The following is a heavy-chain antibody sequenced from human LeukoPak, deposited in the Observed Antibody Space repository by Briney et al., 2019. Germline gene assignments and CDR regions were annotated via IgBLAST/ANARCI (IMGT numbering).Heavy chain of an antibody. J-gene: IGHJ4*02. CDR2: ISYSGST. CDR3: ARDRSYGYFDY. CDR1: GDSVSSGSFY. D-gene: IGHD5-18*01. Sequence: SETLSLTCTVSGDSVSSGSFYWSWIRQPPRKGLEWIGFISYSGSTNYNPSLKSRVTISIDTSRDQFSLTLSSVTAADTAVYYCARDRSYGYFDYWGQGTLVTVSS. V-gene: IGHV4-61*01.